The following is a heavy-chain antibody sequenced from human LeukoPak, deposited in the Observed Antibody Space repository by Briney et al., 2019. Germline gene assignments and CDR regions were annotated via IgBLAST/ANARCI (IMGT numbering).Heavy chain of an antibody. V-gene: IGHV3-48*03. D-gene: IGHD3-10*02. CDR1: GFTFSSYG. CDR3: AELGITMIGGV. J-gene: IGHJ6*04. Sequence: GGSLRLSCGASGFTFSSYGMNWVRQAPGKGLEWVSYISSSGSTIYYADSVKGRFTISRDNAKNSLYLQMNSLRAEDTAVYYCAELGITMIGGVWGKGTTVTISS. CDR2: ISSSGSTI.